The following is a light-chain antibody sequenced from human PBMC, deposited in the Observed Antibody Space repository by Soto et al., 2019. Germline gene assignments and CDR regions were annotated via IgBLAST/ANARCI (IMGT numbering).Light chain of an antibody. CDR1: QDISNY. V-gene: IGKV1-33*01. CDR2: DAS. J-gene: IGKJ2*01. CDR3: QQYDNLPVYT. Sequence: DIQMTQSPSSLSASVGDRVTITCQASQDISNYLNWYQQKPGKAPKLLICDASNLETGVPSRFSGSGSGTDFTFTISSLQPEDIATYYCQQYDNLPVYTFGQGTKLEIK.